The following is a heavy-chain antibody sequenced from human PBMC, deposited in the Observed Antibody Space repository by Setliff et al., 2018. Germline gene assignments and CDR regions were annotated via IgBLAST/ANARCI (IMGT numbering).Heavy chain of an antibody. V-gene: IGHV4-61*01. D-gene: IGHD6-19*01. CDR2: IYYSGST. CDR1: GGSVSSGSYY. J-gene: IGHJ6*03. CDR3: ARGETSSGWYIYYYYMDV. Sequence: SETLSLTCTVSGGSVSSGSYYWSWIRQPPGEGLEWIGYIYYSGSTNYNPSLKSRVTISVDTSKNQFSLKLSSVTAADTAVYYCARGETSSGWYIYYYYMDVWGKGTTVTVSS.